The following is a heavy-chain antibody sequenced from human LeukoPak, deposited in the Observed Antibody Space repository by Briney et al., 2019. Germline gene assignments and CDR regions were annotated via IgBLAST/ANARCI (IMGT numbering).Heavy chain of an antibody. CDR1: GGSFSGYY. CDR3: ARDMGFKEAAGMFDY. V-gene: IGHV4-34*01. J-gene: IGHJ4*02. Sequence: SETLSLTCAVYGGSFSGYYWSWIRQPPGKGLEWIGEINHSGSTNYNPSLKSRVTISVDTSKNQFSLKLSSVTAADTAVYYCARDMGFKEAAGMFDYWGQGTLVTVSS. CDR2: INHSGST. D-gene: IGHD6-13*01.